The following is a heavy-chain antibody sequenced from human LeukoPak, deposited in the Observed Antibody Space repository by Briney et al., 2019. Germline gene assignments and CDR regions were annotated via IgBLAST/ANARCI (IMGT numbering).Heavy chain of an antibody. CDR3: ARENYGLFDL. V-gene: IGHV4-59*02. CDR2: IHYSGTT. D-gene: IGHD4-17*01. CDR1: GGSVSSNY. J-gene: IGHJ5*02. Sequence: SETLSLTCTVSGGSVSSNYWSWLRQPPGKGLEWIGYIHYSGTTNYKSSLKSRVTISVDTSKNQFSLKLTSVTVADTAVYCCARENYGLFDLWGQGTLVTVSS.